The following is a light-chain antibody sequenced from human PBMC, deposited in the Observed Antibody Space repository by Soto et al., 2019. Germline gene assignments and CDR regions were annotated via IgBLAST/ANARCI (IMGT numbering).Light chain of an antibody. Sequence: QSALTQPASVSGSPGQSITISCTGTSSDIGSYNLVSWYQQHPGKAPKLMIYEGSKRPSGVSNRFSGSKSGNTASLTISGLQVEDEADYYYCSYASSSTYVFGTGTKLTVL. V-gene: IGLV2-23*01. J-gene: IGLJ1*01. CDR2: EGS. CDR3: CSYASSSTYV. CDR1: SSDIGSYNL.